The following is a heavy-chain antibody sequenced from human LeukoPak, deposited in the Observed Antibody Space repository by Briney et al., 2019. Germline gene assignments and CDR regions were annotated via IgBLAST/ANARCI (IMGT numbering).Heavy chain of an antibody. Sequence: PGGSLRLSCAASGFAFSSYTMHWVRQAPGKGLDWVVFMSYDGDDRYYADSVKGRFTISRDNSKNTLYLQMNSLRPEDTAVYYCAKARLRGIDAFDIWGQGTMVTVSS. D-gene: IGHD6-13*01. CDR2: MSYDGDDR. CDR3: AKARLRGIDAFDI. CDR1: GFAFSSYT. J-gene: IGHJ3*02. V-gene: IGHV3-30*18.